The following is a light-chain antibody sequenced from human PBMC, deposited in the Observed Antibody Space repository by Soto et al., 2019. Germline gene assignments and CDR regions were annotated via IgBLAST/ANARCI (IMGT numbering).Light chain of an antibody. V-gene: IGLV6-57*02. Sequence: NFMLTQPHSVSESPGKTVTISCTGSGGSIAGTYVQWYQQRPGSAPTIVIYEDNERPYGVPDRFSATTDSSSNSASLTISGLKTEDEADYSCQSYDATTVIFGGGTKLTVL. CDR1: GGSIAGTY. CDR2: EDN. CDR3: QSYDATTVI. J-gene: IGLJ2*01.